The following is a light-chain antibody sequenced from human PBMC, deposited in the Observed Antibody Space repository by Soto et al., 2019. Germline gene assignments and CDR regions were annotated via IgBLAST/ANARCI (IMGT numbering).Light chain of an antibody. J-gene: IGKJ1*01. CDR3: QQYNGT. V-gene: IGKV1-5*03. CDR2: KAS. CDR1: QSISNW. Sequence: DIQMTQSPSTLSASVRDRVTITCRASQSISNWLAWYQQKPGKAPKLLIYKASSLESVVPSRFSGSGSGTEFTLTISSLQPDDFATYYCQQYNGTFGQGTKVDIK.